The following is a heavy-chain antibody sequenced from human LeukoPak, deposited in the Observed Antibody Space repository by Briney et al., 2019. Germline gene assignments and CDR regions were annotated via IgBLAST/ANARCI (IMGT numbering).Heavy chain of an antibody. V-gene: IGHV3-30-3*01. CDR3: ARDRGDCYDSSGPLDY. J-gene: IGHJ4*02. CDR2: ISYDGSNK. Sequence: PGGSLRLSCAASGFTFSSYAMHWVRQAPGKGLEWVAVISYDGSNKYYADSVKGRFTISRDNSKNTLYLQMNSLRAEDTAVYYCARDRGDCYDSSGPLDYWGQGTLVTVSS. D-gene: IGHD3-22*01. CDR1: GFTFSSYA.